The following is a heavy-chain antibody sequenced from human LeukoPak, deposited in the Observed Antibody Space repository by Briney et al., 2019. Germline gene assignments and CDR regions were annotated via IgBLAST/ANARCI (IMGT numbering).Heavy chain of an antibody. CDR1: GYIFTGYY. V-gene: IGHV1-2*02. CDR2: INPNSGGT. J-gene: IGHJ4*02. Sequence: ASVKVSCKASGYIFTGYYMHWVRQAPGQGLEWMGWINPNSGGTNSAQKFQGRVTMTRDTSISTAYMELSRLRSDDTAVYYCAREGIAAAGYFDYWGQGTLVTVSS. CDR3: AREGIAAAGYFDY. D-gene: IGHD6-13*01.